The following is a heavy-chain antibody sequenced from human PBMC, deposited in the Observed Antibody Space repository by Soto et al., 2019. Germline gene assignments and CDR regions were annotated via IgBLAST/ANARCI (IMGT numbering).Heavy chain of an antibody. J-gene: IGHJ6*02. CDR2: ILSNDEE. CDR3: ARIRGYCSGGSCYFYYFAMDV. Sequence: SGPTLVNPTETLTLTCTVSGFSLSDADVGVAWIRQPPGKALEWLAHILSNDEEVFSSSLRTRLTISKDTSRSQVVLTMSNMEPVDTATYYCARIRGYCSGGSCYFYYFAMDVWGQGTTVTVSS. V-gene: IGHV2-26*01. CDR1: GFSLSDADVG. D-gene: IGHD2-15*01.